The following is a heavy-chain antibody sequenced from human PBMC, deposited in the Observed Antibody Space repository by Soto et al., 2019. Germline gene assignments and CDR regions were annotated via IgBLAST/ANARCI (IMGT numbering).Heavy chain of an antibody. J-gene: IGHJ6*02. CDR2: ILSNDEE. CDR3: ARIRGYCSGGSCYFYYFAMDV. Sequence: SGPTLVNPTETLTLTCTVSGFSLSDADVGVAWIRQPPGKALEWLAHILSNDEEVFSSSLRTRLTISKDTSRSQVVLTMSNMEPVDTATYYCARIRGYCSGGSCYFYYFAMDVWGQGTTVTVSS. V-gene: IGHV2-26*01. CDR1: GFSLSDADVG. D-gene: IGHD2-15*01.